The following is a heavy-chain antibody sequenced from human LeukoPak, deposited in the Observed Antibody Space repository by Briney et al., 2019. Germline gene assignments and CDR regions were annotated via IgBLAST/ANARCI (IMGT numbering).Heavy chain of an antibody. J-gene: IGHJ4*02. CDR1: GGSIRSYY. V-gene: IGHV4-59*01. CDR2: VYYSGSI. CDR3: ASGREYSSSSDY. D-gene: IGHD6-6*01. Sequence: SETLSLTCTVSGGSIRSYYWSWIRQPPGKGLEWIGDVYYSGSIKYNPSLKSRVTISVDTSKNQFYLKLTSVTAADTAVYYCASGREYSSSSDYWGQGTSVIVSS.